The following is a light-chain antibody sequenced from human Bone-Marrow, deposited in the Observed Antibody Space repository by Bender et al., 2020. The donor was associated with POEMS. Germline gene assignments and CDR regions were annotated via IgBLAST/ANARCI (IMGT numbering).Light chain of an antibody. CDR1: SSNIGTNP. Sequence: QSVLTQPPSASGTPGQRVTISCSGSSSNIGTNPVNWYQQLPGTAPKLLIYINNQRPSGVPDRFSGSKFGTSASLAISGIQSEDEADYYCAAWEDSLNGWVFGGGTKLTVL. CDR3: AAWEDSLNGWV. J-gene: IGLJ3*02. V-gene: IGLV1-44*01. CDR2: INN.